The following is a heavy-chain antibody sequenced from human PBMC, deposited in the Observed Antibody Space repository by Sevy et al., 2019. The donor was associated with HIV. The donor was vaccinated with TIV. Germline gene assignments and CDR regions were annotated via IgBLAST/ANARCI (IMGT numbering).Heavy chain of an antibody. CDR2: IKQDGSEK. CDR1: GFTFSSYW. CDR3: ARNKPYSSGWSRYYYYYYYIDV. J-gene: IGHJ6*03. V-gene: IGHV3-7*01. Sequence: GGSLRLSCAASGFTFSSYWMSWVRQAPGKGLEWVANIKQDGSEKYYVDSVKGRFTISRDNAKNSLYLQMNSLRAEDTAVYYCARNKPYSSGWSRYYYYYYYIDVRGKGTTVTVSS. D-gene: IGHD6-19*01.